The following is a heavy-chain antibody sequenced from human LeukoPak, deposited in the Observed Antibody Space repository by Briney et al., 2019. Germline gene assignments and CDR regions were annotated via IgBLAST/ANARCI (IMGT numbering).Heavy chain of an antibody. J-gene: IGHJ3*01. V-gene: IGHV3-33*01. CDR3: AREASDALDF. CDR1: GXTFSNYD. Sequence: PGGSLRLSCAASGXTFSNYDMHWVRQAPGKGQEWVAFIWYDGNNKYYGDSVKGRLTISRDNSKNTLYLQMNSLRAEDTAVYYCAREASDALDFWGQGTMVTVSS. CDR2: IWYDGNNK.